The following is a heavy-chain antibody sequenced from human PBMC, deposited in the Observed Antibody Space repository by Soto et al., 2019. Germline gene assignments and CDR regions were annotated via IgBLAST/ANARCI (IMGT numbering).Heavy chain of an antibody. D-gene: IGHD6-19*01. CDR2: TYYRSKWYN. J-gene: IGHJ4*02. V-gene: IGHV6-1*01. CDR1: GDSVSSNSAA. CDR3: ARCIAVAGCGQMAY. Sequence: SQTLSLTCAISGDSVSSNSAAWNWIRQFPSRGLEWLGRTYYRSKWYNDYAVSVKSRITINPDTSKNQFSLQLNSVTPEDTAVYYCARCIAVAGCGQMAYWGQGTLVTVSS.